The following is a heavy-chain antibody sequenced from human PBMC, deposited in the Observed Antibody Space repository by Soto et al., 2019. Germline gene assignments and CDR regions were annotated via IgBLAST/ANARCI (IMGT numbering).Heavy chain of an antibody. CDR2: ISPYTGDT. D-gene: IGHD4-4*01. Sequence: QVQLVQSGDEMKKPGASVRVSCKASGYIFVNYGIAWVRQAPGQGLEWMGWISPYTGDTHSASKVQGRLTMTTDTSMSTAHMDLRSLRSDDTSVYYCSMVDNYITPTPRDVWGQGTTVTVSS. J-gene: IGHJ6*02. CDR3: SMVDNYITPTPRDV. V-gene: IGHV1-18*01. CDR1: GYIFVNYG.